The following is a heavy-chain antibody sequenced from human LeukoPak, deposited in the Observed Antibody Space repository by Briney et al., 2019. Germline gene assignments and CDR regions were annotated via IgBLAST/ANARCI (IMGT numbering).Heavy chain of an antibody. CDR3: ARSSSSWYDAFDI. CDR2: INPNSGST. CDR1: GYTFTGYY. V-gene: IGHV1-2*04. D-gene: IGHD6-13*01. J-gene: IGHJ3*02. Sequence: GASVKVSCKASGYTFTGYYMHWVRQAPGQGLEWMGWINPNSGSTNYAQKFQGWVTMTRDTSISTAYMELSRLRSDDTAVYYCARSSSSWYDAFDIWGQGAMVTVSS.